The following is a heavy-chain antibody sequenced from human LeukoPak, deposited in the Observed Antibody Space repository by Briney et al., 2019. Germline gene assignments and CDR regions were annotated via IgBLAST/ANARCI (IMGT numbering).Heavy chain of an antibody. V-gene: IGHV3-21*01. Sequence: GGSLRLSCAASGFTSSSYSMNWVRQAPGKGLEWVSSISSSSSYIYYADSVKGRFTIFRDNAKNSLYLQMNSLRAEDTAVYYCARASSSWYVLIYYYYYMDVWGKGTTVTISS. CDR2: ISSSSSYI. CDR1: GFTSSSYS. J-gene: IGHJ6*03. CDR3: ARASSSWYVLIYYYYYMDV. D-gene: IGHD6-13*01.